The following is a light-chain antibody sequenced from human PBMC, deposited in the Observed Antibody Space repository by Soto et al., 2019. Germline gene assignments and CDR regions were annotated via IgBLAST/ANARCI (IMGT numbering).Light chain of an antibody. V-gene: IGKV1-33*01. CDR2: DAS. J-gene: IGKJ4*01. Sequence: DLQITHSPSSLSPSVAYRVTTTCQASQDISNYLNWYQQKPGKAPKLLIYDASNLETGVPSRFSGSGSGTELTLTISSLQPEDFATYYCLQDYNYPLTFGGGTKVDIK. CDR1: QDISNY. CDR3: LQDYNYPLT.